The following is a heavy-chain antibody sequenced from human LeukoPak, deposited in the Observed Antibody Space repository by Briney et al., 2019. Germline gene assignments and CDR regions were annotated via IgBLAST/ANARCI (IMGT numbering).Heavy chain of an antibody. J-gene: IGHJ5*02. CDR1: GGSISSYY. D-gene: IGHD6-13*01. Sequence: SETLSLTCTVSGGSISSYYWSWIRQHAGKGLEWIGRIYTSGSTNYNPSLKSRVTMSVDTSKNQFSLKLSSVTAADPAVYYCARELGPYNWFDPWGQGTPVTVSS. V-gene: IGHV4-4*07. CDR2: IYTSGST. CDR3: ARELGPYNWFDP.